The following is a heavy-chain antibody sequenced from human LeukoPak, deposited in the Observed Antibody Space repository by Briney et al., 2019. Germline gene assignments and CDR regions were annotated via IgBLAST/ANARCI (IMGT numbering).Heavy chain of an antibody. D-gene: IGHD2/OR15-2a*01. V-gene: IGHV1-2*02. CDR3: ARVPSPHFCFDY. CDR1: GYTFTGYY. Sequence: ASVKVSCKASGYTFTGYYIHWVRQAPGQGLEWMGWINPNSGGTNYAQKFQGRVTMTRDTSMSTAHMELSRLKSDDTAVYYCARVPSPHFCFDYWGKGTLVTVSS. J-gene: IGHJ4*02. CDR2: INPNSGGT.